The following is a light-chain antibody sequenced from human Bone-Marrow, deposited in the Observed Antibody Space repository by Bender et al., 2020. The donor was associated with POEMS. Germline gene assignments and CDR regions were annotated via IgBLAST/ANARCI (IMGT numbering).Light chain of an antibody. CDR3: HAWDYNTGVV. V-gene: IGLV3-21*02. Sequence: SHELTQPPSVSVSPGQTARITCSGDGLTKQYASWYQVKPGQAPVVVVYDDSDRPSGIPERFSGSNSENTATLTISRVEAVDEADYYCHAWDYNTGVVFGGGTKLTVL. J-gene: IGLJ2*01. CDR1: GLTKQY. CDR2: DDS.